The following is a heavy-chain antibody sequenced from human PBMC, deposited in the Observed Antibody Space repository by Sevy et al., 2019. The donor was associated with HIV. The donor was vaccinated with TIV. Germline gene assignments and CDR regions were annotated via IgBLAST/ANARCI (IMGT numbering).Heavy chain of an antibody. J-gene: IGHJ6*02. CDR1: GFTFSSYS. CDR3: ARVDALTSGDTVPYYDFWSGYHNYYYGMDV. D-gene: IGHD3-3*01. V-gene: IGHV3-48*02. Sequence: GGSLRLSCAASGFTFSSYSMNWVRQAPGKGLEWISYISSSSSTIYYADSVKGRFTISRDNAKNSLYLQMNSLRDEDTAVYYCARVDALTSGDTVPYYDFWSGYHNYYYGMDVWGQGTTVTVSS. CDR2: ISSSSSTI.